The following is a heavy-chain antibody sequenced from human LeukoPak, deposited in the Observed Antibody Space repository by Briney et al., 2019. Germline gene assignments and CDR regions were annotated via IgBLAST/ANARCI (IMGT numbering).Heavy chain of an antibody. Sequence: SETLSLTCAVYGVSFSGYYGIWIRQPPGKGLEWIGEINHSGSTNYNPSLKSRVTISVDTSKNQFSLKLSSVTAADTAVYYCARDGYSSGWYDYWGQGTLVTVSS. D-gene: IGHD6-19*01. V-gene: IGHV4-34*01. CDR1: GVSFSGYY. CDR3: ARDGYSSGWYDY. J-gene: IGHJ4*02. CDR2: INHSGST.